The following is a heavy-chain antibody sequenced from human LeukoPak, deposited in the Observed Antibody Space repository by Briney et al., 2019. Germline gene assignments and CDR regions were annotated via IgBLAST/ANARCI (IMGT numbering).Heavy chain of an antibody. CDR2: INHSGST. Sequence: SETLSLTCTVSGGSISSYYWSWIRQPPGKGLEWIGEINHSGSTNYNPSLKSRVTISVDTSKNQFSLKLSSVTAADTAVYYCARLSPSTYYYGSGRGMGFDYWGQGTLVTVSS. CDR1: GGSISSYY. J-gene: IGHJ4*02. D-gene: IGHD3-10*01. V-gene: IGHV4-34*01. CDR3: ARLSPSTYYYGSGRGMGFDY.